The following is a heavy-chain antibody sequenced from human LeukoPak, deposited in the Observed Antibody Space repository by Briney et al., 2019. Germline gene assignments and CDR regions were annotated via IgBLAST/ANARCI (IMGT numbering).Heavy chain of an antibody. CDR2: IYYSGTT. CDR3: AKYNGDSPGFFDL. V-gene: IGHV4-59*01. D-gene: IGHD4-17*01. J-gene: IGHJ2*01. Sequence: SETLSLTCTVSGGSISSYYWSWIRQPPGKELEWIGYIYYSGTTNYNPSLKNRVTISVDTSKNQFSLRLSSVTAADTAVYYCAKYNGDSPGFFDLWGRGTLVTVSS. CDR1: GGSISSYY.